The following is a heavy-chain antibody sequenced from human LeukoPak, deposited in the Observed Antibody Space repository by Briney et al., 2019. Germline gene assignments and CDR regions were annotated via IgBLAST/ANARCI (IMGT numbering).Heavy chain of an antibody. CDR1: GGSIGRYF. Sequence: KSSETLSLTCNVSGGSIGRYFWSWIRQPPGKTLEWIGYIYYGATTTYNPSFKSRVTISVDTPKNQVSLKLKAVTAADPAFYYCARGEGSGWSGGRNFPHWGQGTLVTVSS. J-gene: IGHJ1*01. V-gene: IGHV4-59*01. CDR2: IYYGATT. D-gene: IGHD6-19*01. CDR3: ARGEGSGWSGGRNFPH.